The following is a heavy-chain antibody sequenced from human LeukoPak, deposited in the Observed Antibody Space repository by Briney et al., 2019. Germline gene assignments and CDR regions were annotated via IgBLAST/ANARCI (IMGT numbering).Heavy chain of an antibody. CDR1: GYTFTSYY. J-gene: IGHJ4*02. CDR2: INPSAGTT. D-gene: IGHD1-26*01. Sequence: ASVKVSCKASGYTFTSYYMHWVRQAPGQGLEWMGIINPSAGTTTYAQKFQGRVTMTSDMSTSTVYMELTSLRSDDTAVYYCARGSYYDYWGQGTLVTVSS. CDR3: ARGSYYDY. V-gene: IGHV1-46*01.